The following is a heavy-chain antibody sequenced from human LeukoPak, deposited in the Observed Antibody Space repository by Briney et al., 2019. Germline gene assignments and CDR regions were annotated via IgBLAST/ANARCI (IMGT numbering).Heavy chain of an antibody. D-gene: IGHD3-22*01. CDR1: GGSISSGDYY. CDR3: AREETYYYDSSGRLFDP. Sequence: NPSQTLSLTCTVSGGSISSGDYYWSWIRQPPGKGLEWIGYIYYSGSTHYNPSLKSRVTISVDTSKNQFSLKLSSVTAADTAVYYCAREETYYYDSSGRLFDPWGQGTLVTVSS. CDR2: IYYSGST. V-gene: IGHV4-30-4*01. J-gene: IGHJ5*02.